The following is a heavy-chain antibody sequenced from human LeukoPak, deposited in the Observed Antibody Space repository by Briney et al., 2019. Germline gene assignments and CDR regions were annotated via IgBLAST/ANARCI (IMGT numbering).Heavy chain of an antibody. CDR2: ISNRDGSST. CDR1: EFSFSDYV. CDR3: TTRVGGTPDY. D-gene: IGHD1-26*01. V-gene: IGHV3-23*01. Sequence: AGGSLRLSCVGSEFSFSDYVMTWVRQAPGKGLEWVSAISNRDGSSTDYADSVKGRFTISRDNSKNTVYLQMNSVRAEDTAVYYCTTRVGGTPDYWGLGTLVTVSS. J-gene: IGHJ4*02.